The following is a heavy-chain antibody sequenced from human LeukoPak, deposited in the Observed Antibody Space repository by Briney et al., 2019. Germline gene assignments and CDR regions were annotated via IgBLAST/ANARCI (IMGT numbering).Heavy chain of an antibody. D-gene: IGHD3-10*01. CDR3: AKRFDANSGWGHYFDY. CDR2: IYATGGSS. V-gene: IGHV3-23*01. J-gene: IGHJ4*02. Sequence: PGGSLRLSCAASGFTFSSYAMCWVRQAPGKGLEWVSTIYATGGSSHYADSLKGRFTISRDNSKNTLYLQMNSLRAEDTAVYYCAKRFDANSGWGHYFDYWGQGTLVTVSS. CDR1: GFTFSSYA.